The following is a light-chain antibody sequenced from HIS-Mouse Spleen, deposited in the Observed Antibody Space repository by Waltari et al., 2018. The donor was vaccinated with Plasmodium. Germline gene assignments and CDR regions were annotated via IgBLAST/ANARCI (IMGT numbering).Light chain of an antibody. J-gene: IGLJ2*01. Sequence: QSVLTQPPSASGTPGQRVTISCSGSSSNIGSNTVNWYQQLPGTAPKLRIYSNSRRPSGVPDRFAGSKSGTSASLAISGLQAEDEADYYCAAWDDSLNGVVFGGGTKLTVL. CDR1: SSNIGSNT. CDR2: SNS. CDR3: AAWDDSLNGVV. V-gene: IGLV1-44*01.